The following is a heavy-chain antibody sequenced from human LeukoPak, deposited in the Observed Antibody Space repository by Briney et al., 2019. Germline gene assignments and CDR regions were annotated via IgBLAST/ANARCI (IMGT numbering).Heavy chain of an antibody. CDR1: GFTFSSYW. J-gene: IGHJ4*02. Sequence: GGSLRLSCAASGFTFSSYWMNWVRQAPGKGLEWLANIRQDGNEKHYVDSVKGRFTMSRDNAKNSLYLQMNSLRAEDTAVYYCERDVSGPSYGDCWGQGTLVTVSS. D-gene: IGHD5-18*01. CDR3: ERDVSGPSYGDC. V-gene: IGHV3-7*01. CDR2: IRQDGNEK.